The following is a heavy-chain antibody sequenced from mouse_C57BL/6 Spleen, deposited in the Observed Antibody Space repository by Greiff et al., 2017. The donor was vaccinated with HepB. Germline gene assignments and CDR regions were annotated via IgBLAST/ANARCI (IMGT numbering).Heavy chain of an antibody. CDR3: VRTLYYGNSPFAY. D-gene: IGHD2-1*01. V-gene: IGHV10-1*01. Sequence: DVHLVESGGGLVQPKGSLKLSCAASGFSFNTYAMNWVRQAPGKGLEWVARIRSKSNNYATYYADSVKDRFTISRDDSESMLYLQMNNLKTEDTAMYYCVRTLYYGNSPFAYWGQGTLVTVSA. J-gene: IGHJ3*01. CDR2: IRSKSNNYAT. CDR1: GFSFNTYA.